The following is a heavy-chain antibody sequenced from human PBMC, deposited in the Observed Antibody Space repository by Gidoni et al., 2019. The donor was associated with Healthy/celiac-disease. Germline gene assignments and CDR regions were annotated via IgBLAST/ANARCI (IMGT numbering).Heavy chain of an antibody. CDR3: ARKGGGLLGGNLAEYFQH. CDR1: GGTFSCYA. D-gene: IGHD1-26*01. J-gene: IGHJ1*01. CDR2: IIPIFGTA. V-gene: IGHV1-69*01. Sequence: QVQLVQSGAEVRKPGSSVKFSCKASGGTFSCYAISWVRQAPGQGLGWMGGIIPIFGTANCAQKYQGRVTITADESTSTAYMELSSLRSEDTPVDYGARKGGGLLGGNLAEYFQHWGQGTLVTVSS.